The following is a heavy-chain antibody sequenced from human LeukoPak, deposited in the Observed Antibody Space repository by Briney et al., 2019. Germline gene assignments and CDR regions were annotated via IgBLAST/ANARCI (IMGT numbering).Heavy chain of an antibody. V-gene: IGHV3-53*01. J-gene: IGHJ6*03. Sequence: GGSLRLSCAASGFTVSSNYMSWVRQAPGKGLEWVSLIYSGGSTYYADSVKGRFTVSRDNFKNTLFLQVNSLRAEDTAVYYCAKVSDYSYYYYMDVWGKGTTVTVSS. CDR2: IYSGGST. CDR1: GFTVSSNY. CDR3: AKVSDYSYYYYMDV.